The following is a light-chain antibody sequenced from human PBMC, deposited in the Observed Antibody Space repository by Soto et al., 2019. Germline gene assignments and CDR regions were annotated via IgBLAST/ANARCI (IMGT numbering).Light chain of an antibody. CDR2: DAS. CDR3: QQANSFPIT. CDR1: QDISNY. J-gene: IGKJ5*01. V-gene: IGKV1-33*01. Sequence: DIQLTQSPSSLSASVGARVTLTCQASQDISNYLNWYQQKPGKAPKLLIYDASSLETGVPSRFSGSGSGTDFTFTISSLQPEDFATYFCQQANSFPITFGQGTRLEIK.